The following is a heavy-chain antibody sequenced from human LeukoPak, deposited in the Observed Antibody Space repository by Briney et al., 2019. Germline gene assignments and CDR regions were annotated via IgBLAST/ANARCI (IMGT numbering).Heavy chain of an antibody. J-gene: IGHJ3*01. CDR1: GGSISSYY. CDR2: IYYSGST. Sequence: LSLTCTVSGGSISSYYWSWIRQPPGKGLEWIGYIYYSGSTNYNPSLKSRVTISVDTSKNQFSLKLSSVTAADTAVYYCARDDMKRAFDVWGQGTMVTVSS. D-gene: IGHD3-9*01. V-gene: IGHV4-59*01. CDR3: ARDDMKRAFDV.